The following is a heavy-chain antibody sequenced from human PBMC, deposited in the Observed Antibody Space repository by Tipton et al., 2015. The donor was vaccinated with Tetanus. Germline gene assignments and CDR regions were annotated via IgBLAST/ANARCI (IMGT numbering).Heavy chain of an antibody. CDR2: VYYDGSP. Sequence: TLSLTCTVSDDSMSSGTSYWGWVRQPPGKALEWLGTVYYDGSPYYNSSLKSRLTTSVDTSKRQFFLRLTSVTAADTAVYYCARQAENWFDPWGQGTLVTVSS. J-gene: IGHJ5*02. CDR1: DDSMSSGTSY. CDR3: ARQAENWFDP. V-gene: IGHV4-39*01.